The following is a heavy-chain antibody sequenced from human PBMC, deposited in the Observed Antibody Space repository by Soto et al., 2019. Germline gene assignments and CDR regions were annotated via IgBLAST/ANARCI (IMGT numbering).Heavy chain of an antibody. Sequence: LSGSASGFTFSIFAMSWVRQSPGKGLEWVSTISGSGGSTYYADAVKGRFSISRDNSMGTLYLQMKSLRVEDTAIYYCAKEVSLGSTVDLGSWGHVTMGTESS. J-gene: IGHJ5*01. CDR1: GFTFSIFA. D-gene: IGHD7-27*01. CDR3: AKEVSLGSTVDLGS. CDR2: ISGSGGST. V-gene: IGHV3-23*01.